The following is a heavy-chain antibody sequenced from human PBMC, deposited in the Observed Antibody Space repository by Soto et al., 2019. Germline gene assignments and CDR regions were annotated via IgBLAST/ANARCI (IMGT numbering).Heavy chain of an antibody. CDR3: ARGWLRDPWMY. Sequence: EVQLVESGGGLVKPGGSLRLSCVASGFIFSSYTMNWVRQAPGKGLEWVSSISASSTYVYYADSLKGRFTISRDNAYSSLYLQVNRLRGEDTAVYYCARGWLRDPWMYWGQGTLVTGPS. J-gene: IGHJ4*02. D-gene: IGHD5-12*01. CDR1: GFIFSSYT. CDR2: ISASSTYV. V-gene: IGHV3-21*02.